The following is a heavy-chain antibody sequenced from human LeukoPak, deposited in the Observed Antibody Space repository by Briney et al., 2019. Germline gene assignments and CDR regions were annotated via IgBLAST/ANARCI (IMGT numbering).Heavy chain of an antibody. CDR3: ARLYCSSTRCYLLLDY. CDR1: GYIFSSND. CDR2: ISPYNGKT. Sequence: VSVKVSCKASGYIFSSNDITWVRQAPGQGLEWMGWISPYNGKTSYAQKLQGRFTMTTDTSTSTAYMELRSLRSDDTAVYYCARLYCSSTRCYLLLDYWGQGTLVTVSS. D-gene: IGHD2-2*01. V-gene: IGHV1-18*01. J-gene: IGHJ4*02.